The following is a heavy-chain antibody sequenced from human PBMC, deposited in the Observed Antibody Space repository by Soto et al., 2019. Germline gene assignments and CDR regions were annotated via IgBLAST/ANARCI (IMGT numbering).Heavy chain of an antibody. Sequence: PGGSLRLSCAASGFTFSSYSMNWVRQAPGKGLEWVSSISSSSSYIYYAASVKGRFTISRDDPKNSLYLQMNSLKTEDTAVYYCARSGSSTSCYDYWGQGTLVTVSS. J-gene: IGHJ4*02. CDR2: ISSSSSYI. V-gene: IGHV3-21*04. D-gene: IGHD2-2*01. CDR1: GFTFSSYS. CDR3: ARSGSSTSCYDY.